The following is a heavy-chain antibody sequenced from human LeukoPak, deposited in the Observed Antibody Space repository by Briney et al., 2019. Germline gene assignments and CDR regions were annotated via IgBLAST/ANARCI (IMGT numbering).Heavy chain of an antibody. CDR1: GGSISSDY. D-gene: IGHD2-15*01. Sequence: PSETLSLTCTVSGGSISSDYWTWIRQPPGKGLEWIGYIYYSGSTNYNPSLKSRVTISVDTSNNQFSLKLSPVTAADTAVYYCATESSYCSGGSCPDYWGQGTLVTVSS. CDR3: ATESSYCSGGSCPDY. CDR2: IYYSGST. V-gene: IGHV4-59*01. J-gene: IGHJ4*02.